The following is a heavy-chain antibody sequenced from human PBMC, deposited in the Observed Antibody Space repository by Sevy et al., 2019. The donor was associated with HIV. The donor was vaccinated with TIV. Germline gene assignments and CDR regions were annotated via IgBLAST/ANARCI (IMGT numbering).Heavy chain of an antibody. J-gene: IGHJ6*02. CDR1: GFTFSTYD. Sequence: GGSLRLSCAASGFTFSTYDMHWVRQAPGKGLEWVAYIRYDGSNKYYGDSVRGRFTISRDNSKSTLYVQLNSLRAEDTAVYYCARGRKTTQEWLEELDYYDGMDVWGQGTSVTVPS. CDR2: IRYDGSNK. V-gene: IGHV3-30*02. D-gene: IGHD2-8*01. CDR3: ARGRKTTQEWLEELDYYDGMDV.